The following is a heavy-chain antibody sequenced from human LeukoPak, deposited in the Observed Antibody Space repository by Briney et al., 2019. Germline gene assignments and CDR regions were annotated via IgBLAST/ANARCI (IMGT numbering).Heavy chain of an antibody. CDR1: GFSLRSSGVD. J-gene: IGHJ4*02. V-gene: IGHV2-5*02. D-gene: IGHD1-26*01. CDR2: IFWDDDK. CDR3: AHYQGRPNSGSYLADY. Sequence: ESGPTLVKPTQTLTLTCTFSGFSLRSSGVDVGCIRQTPAKDLEWIGMIFWDDDKEYSPSLKTRLTISKDTSKNQVVLTMSNMDPADTATYFCAHYQGRPNSGSYLADYWGQGTLVTVSS.